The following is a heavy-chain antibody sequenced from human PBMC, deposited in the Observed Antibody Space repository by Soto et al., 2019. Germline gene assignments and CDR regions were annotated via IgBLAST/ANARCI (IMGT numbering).Heavy chain of an antibody. J-gene: IGHJ6*02. D-gene: IGHD3-3*01. CDR3: AKDNGGVWSGHRGGFYAYYGMDV. V-gene: IGHV3-9*01. CDR2: ISWDSSII. Sequence: EMHLVESGGDLVQPGGSLRLSCAASGFTFGDHAMHWVRQVPGRGLEWVSGISWDSSIIDYGDSVKGRFTISRDNAKNSLYLQLNSLSPEDTALYFCAKDNGGVWSGHRGGFYAYYGMDVWGQGTTVIVSS. CDR1: GFTFGDHA.